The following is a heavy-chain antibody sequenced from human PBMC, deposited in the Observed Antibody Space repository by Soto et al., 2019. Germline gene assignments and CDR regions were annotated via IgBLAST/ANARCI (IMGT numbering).Heavy chain of an antibody. CDR2: ILVDGRT. V-gene: IGHV3-23*01. Sequence: GGYLRLSCAASGFTFSNYYMSGVRQAPGKGLEWVSTILVDGRTFYVDSVKGRFTISRDSSQNTVYLQMNSLTAGDTALYYCAKATATGGGAFDICGQGTMVTVSS. J-gene: IGHJ3*02. CDR1: GFTFSNYY. CDR3: AKATATGGGAFDI. D-gene: IGHD2-8*02.